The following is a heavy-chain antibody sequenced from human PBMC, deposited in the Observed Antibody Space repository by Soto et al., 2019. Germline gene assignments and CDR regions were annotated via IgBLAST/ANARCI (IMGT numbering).Heavy chain of an antibody. CDR3: ARNIAPYRSCWYGLDY. Sequence: VQLVQSGAEVKKPGASVKVSCKASGYTFTSYGISWVRQAPGQGLEWMGWSSAYNGNTNYAQKLHGRDTTTTDTSTSTAYLELRSLRSDDTAVYYCARNIAPYRSCWYGLDYWGKGTLVTVSS. J-gene: IGHJ4*02. D-gene: IGHD6-13*01. CDR2: SSAYNGNT. CDR1: GYTFTSYG. V-gene: IGHV1-18*01.